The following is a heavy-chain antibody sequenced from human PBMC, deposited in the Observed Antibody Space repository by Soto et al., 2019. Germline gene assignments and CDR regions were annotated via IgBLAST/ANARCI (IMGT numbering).Heavy chain of an antibody. CDR1: GFTFISYA. Sequence: EVQLLESGGGLAQPGGSLRLSCAASGFTFISYAMSWVRQAPGKGLEWVSSINVDDSTYYENSAKGRFTISRDNTKNTVNLQMNSLRADDTAVYYCAKNYYLDNWAQGTLVTVSS. J-gene: IGHJ4*02. CDR3: AKNYYLDN. CDR2: INVDDST. V-gene: IGHV3-23*01.